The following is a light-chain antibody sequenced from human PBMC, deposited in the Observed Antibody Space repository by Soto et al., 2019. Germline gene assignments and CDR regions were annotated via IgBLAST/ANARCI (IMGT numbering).Light chain of an antibody. Sequence: QSALTQPASVSESPGQSITISCTGTSSDVGTYNLVTWYQQHPGKAPKLIIYEGNKRPSGVSNRFSASKSGNTASLTISGLLAEDEADYYCCTYAPNRNLLFGGETELTVL. CDR2: EGN. CDR1: SSDVGTYNL. J-gene: IGLJ2*01. CDR3: CTYAPNRNLL. V-gene: IGLV2-23*01.